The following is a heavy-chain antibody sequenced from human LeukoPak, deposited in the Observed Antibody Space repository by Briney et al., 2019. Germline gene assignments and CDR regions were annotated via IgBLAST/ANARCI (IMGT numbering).Heavy chain of an antibody. D-gene: IGHD5-18*01. CDR2: IYYSGST. V-gene: IGHV4-39*01. Sequence: PSETLSLXCTVSGGSISSSSYYWGWIRQPPGKGLEWIGSIYYSGSTYYNPSLKSRVTISVDTSKNQFSLKLSSVTAADTAVYYCASWGYSYGPDAFDIWGQGTMVTVPS. CDR3: ASWGYSYGPDAFDI. CDR1: GGSISSSSYY. J-gene: IGHJ3*02.